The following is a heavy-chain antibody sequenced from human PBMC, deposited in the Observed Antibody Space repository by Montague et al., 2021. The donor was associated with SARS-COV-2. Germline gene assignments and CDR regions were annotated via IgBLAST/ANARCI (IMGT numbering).Heavy chain of an antibody. Sequence: SETLSLTCAVYGGSFSNYYWSWIRQPPGEGLQWIGEIHHSGGTNYKPSLKSRVTISVDTSKNQLSLKLSSVTAADTAVYYCTRGRAISTLFVPHQRWFDPWGQGTLVTVSS. CDR1: GGSFSNYY. J-gene: IGHJ5*02. D-gene: IGHD3-9*01. CDR2: IHHSGGT. V-gene: IGHV4-34*01. CDR3: TRGRAISTLFVPHQRWFDP.